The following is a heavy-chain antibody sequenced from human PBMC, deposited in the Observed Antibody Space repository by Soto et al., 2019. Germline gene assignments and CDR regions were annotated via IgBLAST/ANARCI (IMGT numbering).Heavy chain of an antibody. CDR2: IYYSGST. D-gene: IGHD3-10*01. J-gene: IGHJ4*02. CDR3: ARPVVRGVIEYYFDY. V-gene: IGHV4-39*01. CDR1: GGSISSSSYY. Sequence: NPSETLSLTCTVSGGSISSSSYYWGWIRQPPGKGLEWIGSIYYSGSTYYNPSLKSRVTISVDTSKNQFSLKLSSVTAADTAVYYCARPVVRGVIEYYFDYWGQGTLVTVSS.